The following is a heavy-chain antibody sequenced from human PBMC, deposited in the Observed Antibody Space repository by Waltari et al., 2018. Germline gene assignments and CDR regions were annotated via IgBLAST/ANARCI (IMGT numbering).Heavy chain of an antibody. V-gene: IGHV1-8*03. Sequence: QVQLVQSGAEVKKPGASVKVSCKASGYTFTSYAINWVRQATGQGLEWMGWMNPNSGNTGYAQKFQGRVTITADKSTSTAYMELSSLRSEDTAVYYCARGVKGYFDYWGQGTLVTVSS. J-gene: IGHJ4*02. CDR3: ARGVKGYFDY. CDR2: MNPNSGNT. CDR1: GYTFTSYA.